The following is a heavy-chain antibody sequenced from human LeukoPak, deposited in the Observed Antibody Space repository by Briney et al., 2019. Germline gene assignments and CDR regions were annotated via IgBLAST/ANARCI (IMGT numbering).Heavy chain of an antibody. J-gene: IGHJ4*02. Sequence: PGGSLRLSCAASGFTFSSYAISCVRQAPGKGLEWVSAISGSGGSTYYADSVKGRFTISRDNSKNTLYLQMNSLRAEDTAVYYCAKVDYGDLPFDYWGQGTLVTVSS. V-gene: IGHV3-23*01. D-gene: IGHD4-17*01. CDR1: GFTFSSYA. CDR2: ISGSGGST. CDR3: AKVDYGDLPFDY.